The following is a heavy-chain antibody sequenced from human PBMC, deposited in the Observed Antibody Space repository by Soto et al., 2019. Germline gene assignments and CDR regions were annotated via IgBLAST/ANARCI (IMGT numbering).Heavy chain of an antibody. D-gene: IGHD6-13*01. Sequence: GDSLRRSSRPSGFTYRTCALRRVRQAPGKGLEWVSAISGSGGSTYYADSVKGRFTISRDNSKNTLYLQMNSLRAEDTAVYYCAKPYLAAAGNNWFDHWGQGT. CDR1: GFTYRTCA. CDR2: ISGSGGST. V-gene: IGHV3-23*01. CDR3: AKPYLAAAGNNWFDH. J-gene: IGHJ5*02.